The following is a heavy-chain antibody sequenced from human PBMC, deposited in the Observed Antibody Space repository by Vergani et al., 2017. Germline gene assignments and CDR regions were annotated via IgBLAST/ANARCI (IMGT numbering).Heavy chain of an antibody. Sequence: QVQLVQSGAEVKKPGASVKVSCKASGYTFTSYGISWVRQAPGQGLEWMGWISAYNGNTNYAQKLQGRVTMTTDTSTSTAYMELRSLRSDDTAVYYCARVPSGCSGYAYYYYYCMDVWGQGTTVTVAS. CDR1: GYTFTSYG. CDR2: ISAYNGNT. D-gene: IGHD5-12*01. J-gene: IGHJ6*02. CDR3: ARVPSGCSGYAYYYYYCMDV. V-gene: IGHV1-18*01.